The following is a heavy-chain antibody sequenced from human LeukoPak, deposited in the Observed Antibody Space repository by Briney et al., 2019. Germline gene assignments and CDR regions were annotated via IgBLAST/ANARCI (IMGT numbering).Heavy chain of an antibody. CDR1: GGSISSYY. CDR2: IYYSGST. J-gene: IGHJ5*02. V-gene: IGHV4-59*12. Sequence: SETLSLTCTDSGGSISSYYWSWIRQPPGKGLEWIGYIYYSGSTNYNPSLKSRVTISVDTSKNQFSLKLSSVTAADTAVYYCARLGAVRFDPWGQGALVTVSS. CDR3: ARLGAVRFDP. D-gene: IGHD1-26*01.